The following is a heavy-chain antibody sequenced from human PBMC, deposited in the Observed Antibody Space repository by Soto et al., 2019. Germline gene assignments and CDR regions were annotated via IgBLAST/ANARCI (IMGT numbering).Heavy chain of an antibody. Sequence: QVHLVESGGGVVQPGTSLRLSCAASRLTFSIYDMHWVRQAPGKGLEWVALIWSDGSRRFYADSVKGRFTISRDNSKNTLYLQMNSLRAEDTAVYYCAGEPKGGAYDMDVWGQGTTVTVSS. CDR3: AGEPKGGAYDMDV. J-gene: IGHJ6*02. D-gene: IGHD3-16*01. CDR2: IWSDGSRR. CDR1: RLTFSIYD. V-gene: IGHV3-33*01.